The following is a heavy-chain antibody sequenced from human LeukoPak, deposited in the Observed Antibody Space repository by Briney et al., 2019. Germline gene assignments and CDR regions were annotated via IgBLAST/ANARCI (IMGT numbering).Heavy chain of an antibody. V-gene: IGHV1-46*01. D-gene: IGHD5-18*01. CDR3: ARDLGVDTAPGYYMDV. CDR2: INPSGGST. CDR1: GYTFTSYG. Sequence: ASVKVSCKASGYTFTSYGISWVRQAPGQGLEWMGIINPSGGSTSYAQKFQGRVTMTRDMSTSTVYMELSSLRSEDTAVYYCARDLGVDTAPGYYMDVWGKGTTVTVSS. J-gene: IGHJ6*03.